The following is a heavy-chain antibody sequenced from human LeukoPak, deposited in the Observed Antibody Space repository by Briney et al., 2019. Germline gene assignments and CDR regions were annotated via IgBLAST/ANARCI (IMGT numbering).Heavy chain of an antibody. D-gene: IGHD6-6*01. CDR2: INHSGST. J-gene: IGHJ4*02. CDR1: GGSLSGYY. V-gene: IGHV4-34*01. Sequence: PSETLSLTCAVYGGSLSGYYWSWIRQPPGKGLEWIGEINHSGSTNYNPSLKSRVTIPLDTSKNQFSLKLSSVTAADTAMYYCARGRRSIAARPGWYYFDYWGQGTLVTVSS. CDR3: ARGRRSIAARPGWYYFDY.